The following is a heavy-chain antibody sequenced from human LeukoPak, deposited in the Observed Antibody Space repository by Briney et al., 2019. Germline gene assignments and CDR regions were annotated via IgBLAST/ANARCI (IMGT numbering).Heavy chain of an antibody. D-gene: IGHD6-19*01. Sequence: GGSLRLSCAASGFTVSSNYMSWVRQAPGKGLEWVSVIYSGGSTYYADSVKGRFTISRDNSKNTLYLQMNSLRAEDTAVYYCAHWAQEYSSGWYYYYFDYWGQGTLVTVSS. CDR3: AHWAQEYSSGWYYYYFDY. CDR2: IYSGGST. V-gene: IGHV3-66*01. CDR1: GFTVSSNY. J-gene: IGHJ4*02.